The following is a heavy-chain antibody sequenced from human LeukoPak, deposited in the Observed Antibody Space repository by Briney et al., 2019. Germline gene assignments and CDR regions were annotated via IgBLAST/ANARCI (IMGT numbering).Heavy chain of an antibody. V-gene: IGHV1-2*02. J-gene: IGHJ6*02. CDR3: ARVRGYSGYDYGVYGMDV. D-gene: IGHD5-12*01. CDR1: GYTFTGYY. Sequence: ASVKVSCKASGYTFTGYYMHWVRQAPGQGFEWMGWINPNSGGTNYAQKFQGRVTMTRDTSISTAYMELSRLRSDDTAVYYCARVRGYSGYDYGVYGMDVWGQGTTVTVSS. CDR2: INPNSGGT.